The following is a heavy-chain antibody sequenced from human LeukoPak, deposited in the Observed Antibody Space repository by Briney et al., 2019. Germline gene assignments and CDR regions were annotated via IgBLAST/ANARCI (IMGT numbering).Heavy chain of an antibody. CDR2: ISGSGGST. D-gene: IGHD3-3*01. Sequence: GSLRLSCAASGFTFSSYAMSWVRQAPGKGLEWVSAISGSGGSTYYADSVKGRFTVSRDNSKNTLYLQMNSLRAEDTAVYYCAKSHTEIRTLGYYDFWSGYRPSFDYWGQGTLVTVSS. CDR3: AKSHTEIRTLGYYDFWSGYRPSFDY. CDR1: GFTFSSYA. J-gene: IGHJ4*02. V-gene: IGHV3-23*01.